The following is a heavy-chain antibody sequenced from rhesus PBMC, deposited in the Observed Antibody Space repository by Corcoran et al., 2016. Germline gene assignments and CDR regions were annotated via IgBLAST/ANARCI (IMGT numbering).Heavy chain of an antibody. CDR1: GFTFSDYY. J-gene: IGHJ4*01. D-gene: IGHD5-24*01. V-gene: IGHV3S22*01. CDR3: TRGISTWVFDY. CDR2: IRNKAYGGTA. Sequence: EVQLVESGGGLVQPGGSLRLSCAASGFTFSDYYMSWVRQAPGKGPEWVVLIRNKAYGGTAEYAASVKGRFTISRDDSKSIASLQMNSLKTEDTAVYYCTRGISTWVFDYWGQGVLVTVSS.